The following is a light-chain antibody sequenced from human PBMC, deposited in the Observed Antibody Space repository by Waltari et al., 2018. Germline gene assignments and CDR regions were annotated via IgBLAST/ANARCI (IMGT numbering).Light chain of an antibody. CDR3: SSFTTSSTQV. CDR1: SSDVGAYDY. V-gene: IGLV2-14*01. J-gene: IGLJ1*01. CDR2: EVS. Sequence: QSALTQPASVSGSPGHSITISCTGTSSDVGAYDYVSWYQQYPGNAPKLMLFEVSNRPSGASIRFSGSKSGNTASLTISGLLPEDEADYYCSSFTTSSTQVFGTGTKVTVL.